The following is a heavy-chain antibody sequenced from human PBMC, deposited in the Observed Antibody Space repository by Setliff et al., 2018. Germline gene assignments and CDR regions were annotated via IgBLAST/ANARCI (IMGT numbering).Heavy chain of an antibody. V-gene: IGHV1-2*02. CDR2: INPNSGVT. CDR3: ARVATLIRGVTVNWFDP. D-gene: IGHD3-10*01. Sequence: ASVKVSCKASGYTFTGYYMHWIRQAPGQGLEWVGWINPNSGVTNYAQKFQGRVTMTRDTSISTSYMELSSLRSDDTAVYYCARVATLIRGVTVNWFDPWCQGTLGTVAS. CDR1: GYTFTGYY. J-gene: IGHJ5*02.